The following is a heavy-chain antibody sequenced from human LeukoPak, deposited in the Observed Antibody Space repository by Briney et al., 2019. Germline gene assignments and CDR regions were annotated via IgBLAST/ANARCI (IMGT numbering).Heavy chain of an antibody. V-gene: IGHV1-18*01. CDR1: GYTFTSYG. J-gene: IGHJ6*02. CDR2: ISAYNGNT. Sequence: ASVKVSCKATGYTFTSYGISWVRQAPGQGLEWMGWISAYNGNTNYAQKLQGRVTMTTDTFTSTAYMELRSLRSDDTAVYYCARDSFDSSGYYDYYYYGMDVWGQGTTVTVSS. D-gene: IGHD3-22*01. CDR3: ARDSFDSSGYYDYYYYGMDV.